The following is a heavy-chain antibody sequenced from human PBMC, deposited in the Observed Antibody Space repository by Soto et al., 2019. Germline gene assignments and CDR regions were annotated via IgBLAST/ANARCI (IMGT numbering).Heavy chain of an antibody. D-gene: IGHD6-13*01. CDR2: IRSKAYGGTT. J-gene: IGHJ4*02. V-gene: IGHV3-49*03. Sequence: PGGSLRLSCTAPGFTFGDYAMSWFRQAPGKGLEWVGFIRSKAYGGTTEHAASVKGRSTISRDDAKRIANLQMNSLKTEDTAVYYCTRDWIGQQLVPYYFDYWGQGTLVTVSS. CDR3: TRDWIGQQLVPYYFDY. CDR1: GFTFGDYA.